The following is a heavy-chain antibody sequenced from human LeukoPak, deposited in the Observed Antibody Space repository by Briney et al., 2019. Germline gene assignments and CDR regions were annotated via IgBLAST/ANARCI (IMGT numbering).Heavy chain of an antibody. Sequence: GGSLRLSCAASGFTVSSKYMSWVRQTPGKGLQWVALIYSSGDAYTPDSVKGRFTVSRDDSENTLYLQMDSLRAEDTAVYYCATGYYFGSGSYGYLDYWGQGTLVTVSS. CDR3: ATGYYFGSGSYGYLDY. CDR1: GFTVSSKY. J-gene: IGHJ4*02. V-gene: IGHV3-53*01. CDR2: IYSSGDA. D-gene: IGHD3-10*01.